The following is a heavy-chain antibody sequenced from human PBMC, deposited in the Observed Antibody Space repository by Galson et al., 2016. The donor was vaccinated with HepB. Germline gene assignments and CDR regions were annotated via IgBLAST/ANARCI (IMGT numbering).Heavy chain of an antibody. V-gene: IGHV2-26*01. CDR3: ARIREYKWNGVIDY. CDR2: IFSNDEK. Sequence: PALVKPTQTLTLTCTVSGFSVSNGRMGVSWIRQPPGKALEWLAHIFSNDEKSYSTSLKSRLTFSKDTSKSQVVLIMTNMDPVDTATYYCARIREYKWNGVIDYWGQGTLVTVSS. J-gene: IGHJ4*02. D-gene: IGHD1-20*01. CDR1: GFSVSNGRMG.